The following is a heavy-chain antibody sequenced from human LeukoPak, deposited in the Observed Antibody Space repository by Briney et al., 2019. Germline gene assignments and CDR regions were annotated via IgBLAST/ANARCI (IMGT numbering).Heavy chain of an antibody. CDR2: ICSSGSA. V-gene: IGHV4-39*01. CDR3: ARTYPDCDY. J-gene: IGHJ4*02. CDR1: GGSISNRNYH. D-gene: IGHD2-21*02. Sequence: ASETLSLTCTVSGGSISNRNYHWGWIRQPPGKGLEWIGSICSSGSAYYNPSLQSRVTLSVDTSKNQFSLKLTSVTATDTAVYYCARTYPDCDYWGQGTLVTVSS.